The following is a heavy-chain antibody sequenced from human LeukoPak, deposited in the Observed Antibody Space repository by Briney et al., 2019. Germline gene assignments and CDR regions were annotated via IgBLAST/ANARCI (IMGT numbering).Heavy chain of an antibody. CDR1: GYSISSGYY. J-gene: IGHJ6*03. CDR2: IYHSGST. Sequence: SETLSLTCTVSGYSISSGYYWGWIRQPPGKGLEWIGSIYHSGSTYYNPSLKSRITISVDTSKNQFSLKLSSVTAADTAVYYCARGRVSSSTWYSTYYYYFYMDVWGKGTTVTVSS. CDR3: ARGRVSSSTWYSTYYYYFYMDV. V-gene: IGHV4-38-2*02. D-gene: IGHD4-11*01.